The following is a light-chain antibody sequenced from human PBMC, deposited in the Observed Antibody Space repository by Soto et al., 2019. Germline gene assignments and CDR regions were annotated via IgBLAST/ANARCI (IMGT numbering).Light chain of an antibody. CDR1: SSNIGSKA. Sequence: QSLLTQPPSVSEAPRQRVTISCSGSSSNIGSKAVNWYQQLPGQAPRLLIYYDDLLPSGVSDRFSGSKSGTTASLAISGLQSEDEADYYCAAWDDSLNVYVFGTGTKLTVL. V-gene: IGLV1-36*01. J-gene: IGLJ1*01. CDR3: AAWDDSLNVYV. CDR2: YDD.